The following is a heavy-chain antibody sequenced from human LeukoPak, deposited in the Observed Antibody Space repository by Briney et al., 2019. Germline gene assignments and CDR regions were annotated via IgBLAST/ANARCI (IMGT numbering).Heavy chain of an antibody. D-gene: IGHD4-4*01. CDR3: ARVRGLTTVTTSY. V-gene: IGHV3-48*01. CDR2: ISSSSTI. Sequence: GGSLRLSCAASGFTFSSYSMNWVRQAPGKGLEWVSYISSSSTIYYADSVKGRFTISRDNAKNSLYLQMNSLRAEDTAVYYCARVRGLTTVTTSYWGQGTLVTVSS. J-gene: IGHJ4*02. CDR1: GFTFSSYS.